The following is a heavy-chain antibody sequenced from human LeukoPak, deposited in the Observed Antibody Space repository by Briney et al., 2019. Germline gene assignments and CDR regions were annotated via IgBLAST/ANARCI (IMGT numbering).Heavy chain of an antibody. Sequence: GGSLRLSCAASGFTFISYGMHWVRQAPGKGLEWVTFIRYDGSNKYYADSVKGRFTISRDNSKNTLYLQMNSLRAEDTAVYYCAKDGLHYGSGSPYFDYWGQGTLVTVSS. CDR3: AKDGLHYGSGSPYFDY. CDR1: GFTFISYG. CDR2: IRYDGSNK. J-gene: IGHJ4*02. D-gene: IGHD3-10*01. V-gene: IGHV3-30*02.